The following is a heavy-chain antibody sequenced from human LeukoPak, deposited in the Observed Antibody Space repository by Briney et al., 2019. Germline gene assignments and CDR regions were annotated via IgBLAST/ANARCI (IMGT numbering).Heavy chain of an antibody. CDR1: GFTFSSYW. V-gene: IGHV3-7*04. D-gene: IGHD1-26*01. Sequence: GGSLRLSSAASGFTFSSYWMSWIRQAPGKGLEWVANIKQDGSDKYYVDSVKGRFTISRDNAKNSLYLQMNNLRAEDTAVYYCARDRSFPDYFDYWGQGPLLIVSS. J-gene: IGHJ4*02. CDR3: ARDRSFPDYFDY. CDR2: IKQDGSDK.